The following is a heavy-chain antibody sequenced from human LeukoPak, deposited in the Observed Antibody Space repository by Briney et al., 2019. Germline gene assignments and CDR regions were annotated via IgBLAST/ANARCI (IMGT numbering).Heavy chain of an antibody. Sequence: SQTLSLTCAVSGGSLSSGGYSWSWIRQPPGKGLEWIEYIYHSGSTYYNPSLKCRVTISVDRSKNQFSLKLRSVTAADTAVYSCARGGGFDYWGQVTLVTVAS. V-gene: IGHV4-30-2*01. CDR3: ARGGGFDY. CDR1: GGSLSSGGYS. D-gene: IGHD3-16*01. CDR2: IYHSGST. J-gene: IGHJ4*02.